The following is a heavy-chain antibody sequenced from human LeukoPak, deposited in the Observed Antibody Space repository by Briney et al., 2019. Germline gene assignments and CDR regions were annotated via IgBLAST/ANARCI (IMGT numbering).Heavy chain of an antibody. Sequence: PGGSLRLSCAASGFTFDDYGMSWVRQAPGKGLEWVSGINWNGGSTGYADSVKGRFTISRDNAKNSLYLQMNSLRAEDTALYYCARGPYYYDSSGYGAFDIWGQGTMVTVSS. V-gene: IGHV3-20*04. D-gene: IGHD3-22*01. CDR1: GFTFDDYG. J-gene: IGHJ3*02. CDR3: ARGPYYYDSSGYGAFDI. CDR2: INWNGGST.